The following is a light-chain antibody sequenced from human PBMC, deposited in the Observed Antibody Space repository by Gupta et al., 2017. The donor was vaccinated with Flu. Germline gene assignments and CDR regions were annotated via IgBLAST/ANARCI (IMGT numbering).Light chain of an antibody. J-gene: IGKJ3*01. V-gene: IGKV1-39*01. Sequence: DIQMTQSPSSLSASIGDRVTITCRTSQTISSYLNWYQQKPGKAPKVLIYAASVLQSGVTARFSGSGSGTDFTRTISSLQPEDFATYYCQHSGTFGHGTKVDI. CDR2: AAS. CDR1: QTISSY. CDR3: QHSGT.